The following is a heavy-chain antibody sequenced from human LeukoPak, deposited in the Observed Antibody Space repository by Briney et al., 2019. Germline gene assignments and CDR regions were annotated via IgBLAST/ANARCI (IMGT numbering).Heavy chain of an antibody. D-gene: IGHD6-19*01. J-gene: IGHJ1*01. CDR3: ATPPYSSGWYVYFQH. CDR2: INPNGGGT. CDR1: GYTFTGYY. Sequence: ASVKVSCKASGYTFTGYYMHWVRQAPGQGLEWMGWINPNGGGTNYAQKFQGRVTMTRDTSISTAYMELSRLRSDDTAVYYCATPPYSSGWYVYFQHWGQGTLVTVSS. V-gene: IGHV1-2*02.